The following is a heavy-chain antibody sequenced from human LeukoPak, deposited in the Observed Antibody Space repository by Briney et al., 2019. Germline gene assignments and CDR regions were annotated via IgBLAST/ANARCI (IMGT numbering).Heavy chain of an antibody. CDR3: ARMEVSSGWYWVDY. CDR1: GGSVSSDSAA. CDR2: TYYRSKWYN. D-gene: IGHD6-19*01. Sequence: SQTLSLTCAISGGSVSSDSAAWNWIRQSPSRGLEWLGRTYYRSKWYNDYAVSVKSRITINPDTSKNQFSLQLNSVTPEDTAVYYCARMEVSSGWYWVDYWGQGTLVTVSS. J-gene: IGHJ4*02. V-gene: IGHV6-1*01.